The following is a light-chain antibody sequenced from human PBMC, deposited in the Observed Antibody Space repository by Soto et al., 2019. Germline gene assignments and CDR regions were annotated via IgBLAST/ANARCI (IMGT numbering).Light chain of an antibody. Sequence: DIQMTQSPSTLSGSVGDRVTITCRASQTISSWLAWYQQKPGKAPKLLIYKASTLKSGVPSRFSGSGSGTEFTLTISSLQPDDSATYYCQFRNNWPRFGQGTKLEIK. CDR2: KAS. CDR1: QTISSW. V-gene: IGKV1-5*03. CDR3: QFRNNWPR. J-gene: IGKJ2*01.